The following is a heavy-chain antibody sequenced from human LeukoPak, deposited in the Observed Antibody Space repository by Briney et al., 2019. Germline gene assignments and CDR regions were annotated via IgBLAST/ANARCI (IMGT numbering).Heavy chain of an antibody. CDR3: ARDLGGSGSVDWYFDL. Sequence: PGGSLRLSCAASGFTFSSYSMNWVLQAPGKGLEWVSSISSSSSYIYYSDSVKGRYTISRDNAKNSLYLQMNSLRAEDTAVYYCARDLGGSGSVDWYFDLWGRGTLVTVSS. D-gene: IGHD3-10*01. CDR2: ISSSSSYI. J-gene: IGHJ2*01. CDR1: GFTFSSYS. V-gene: IGHV3-21*01.